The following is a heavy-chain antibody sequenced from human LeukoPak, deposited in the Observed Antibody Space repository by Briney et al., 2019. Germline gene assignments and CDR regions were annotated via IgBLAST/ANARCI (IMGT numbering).Heavy chain of an antibody. CDR2: ISSSSSTI. CDR1: GFTFSSYS. D-gene: IGHD3-22*01. V-gene: IGHV3-48*02. J-gene: IGHJ4*02. Sequence: GGSLRLSCAASGFTFSSYSMNWVRQAPGKGLEWVSYISSSSSTIYYADSVKGRFTISRDNAKNSLYLQMNSLRDEDTAVYYCARDGYDSSGYYWATVGFFDYWGQGTLVTVSS. CDR3: ARDGYDSSGYYWATVGFFDY.